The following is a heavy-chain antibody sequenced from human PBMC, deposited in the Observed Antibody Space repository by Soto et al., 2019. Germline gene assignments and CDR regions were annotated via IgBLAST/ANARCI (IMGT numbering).Heavy chain of an antibody. CDR3: AKDVVVAAITPNWFDP. CDR1: GFTFSSYA. Sequence: GGSLRLSCAASGFTFSSYAMSWVRQAPGKGLEWVSGISGSGGSTYYADSVKGRFTISRDNSKNTLYLQMNSLRAEDTAVYYCAKDVVVAAITPNWFDPWGQGTLVTVSS. D-gene: IGHD2-15*01. J-gene: IGHJ5*02. V-gene: IGHV3-23*01. CDR2: ISGSGGST.